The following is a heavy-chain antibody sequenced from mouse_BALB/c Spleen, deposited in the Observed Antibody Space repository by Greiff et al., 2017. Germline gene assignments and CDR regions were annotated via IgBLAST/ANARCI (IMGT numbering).Heavy chain of an antibody. CDR1: GFNIKDYY. CDR2: IDPENGNT. CDR3: PVGRDYYAMDY. J-gene: IGHJ4*01. Sequence: VQLQQSGAELVRPGALVKLSCKASGFNIKDYYMHWVKQRPEQGLEWIGWIDPENGNTIYDPKFQGKASITADTSSNTAYLQLSSLTSEDTAVYYCPVGRDYYAMDYRGQGTSVTVSS. D-gene: IGHD3-3*01. V-gene: IGHV14-1*02.